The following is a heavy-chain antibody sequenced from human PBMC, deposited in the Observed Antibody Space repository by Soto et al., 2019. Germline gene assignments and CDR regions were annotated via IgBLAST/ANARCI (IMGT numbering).Heavy chain of an antibody. CDR3: ARVTGSLRTGAFGI. J-gene: IGHJ3*02. CDR2: ISYDGSNK. V-gene: IGHV3-30-3*01. CDR1: GFTFSSYA. Sequence: QVQLVESGGGVVQPGRSLRLSCAASGFTFSSYAMHWVRQAPGKGLEWVAVISYDGSNKYYADSVKGRFTISRDNSKNALYLQMNSLRAEDTAVYYCARVTGSLRTGAFGIWGQGTMVTVSS. D-gene: IGHD2-15*01.